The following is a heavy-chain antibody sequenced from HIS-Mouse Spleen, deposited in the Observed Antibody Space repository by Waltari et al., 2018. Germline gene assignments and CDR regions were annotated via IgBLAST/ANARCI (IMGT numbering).Heavy chain of an antibody. CDR1: GYSISNVYY. CDR2: IYHSRIT. V-gene: IGHV4-38-2*02. D-gene: IGHD6-13*01. Sequence: QVQLQESGPGLVKPSETLSLICTVSGYSISNVYYWRCLRQPPGKGLEWIGSIYHSRITYYNPSLKSRVTISVDTSKNQFSLKLSSVTAADTAVYYCARALEYSSSWYYYYYGMDVWGQGTTVTVSS. CDR3: ARALEYSSSWYYYYYGMDV. J-gene: IGHJ6*02.